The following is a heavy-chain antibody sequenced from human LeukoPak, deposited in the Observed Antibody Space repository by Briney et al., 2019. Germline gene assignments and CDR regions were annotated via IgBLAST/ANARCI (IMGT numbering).Heavy chain of an antibody. CDR3: ARDSAAVAGFPNWFDP. D-gene: IGHD6-19*01. Sequence: PSETLSLTCTVSGGSISSGSYYWSWIRQPAGKGLEWIGRIYTSGSTNYNPSLKSRVTISVDTSKNQFSLKLSSVTAADTAVYYCARDSAAVAGFPNWFDPWGQGTLVTVSS. CDR2: IYTSGST. J-gene: IGHJ5*02. CDR1: GGSISSGSYY. V-gene: IGHV4-61*02.